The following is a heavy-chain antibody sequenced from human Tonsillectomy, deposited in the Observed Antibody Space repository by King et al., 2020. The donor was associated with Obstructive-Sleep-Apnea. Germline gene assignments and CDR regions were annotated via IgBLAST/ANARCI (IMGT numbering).Heavy chain of an antibody. V-gene: IGHV3-30*02. CDR3: AKEDGSGWGDY. CDR1: GFTFNSYG. D-gene: IGHD6-19*01. Sequence: VQLVESGGGVVQPGGSLRLSCAASGFTFNSYGMYWVRQAPGKGLEWVTYIGYDGSKKYYGDSVRGRFTISRDNSKNTLYLQMNSLRAEDTAVYYCAKEDGSGWGDYWGQGTLVTVSS. J-gene: IGHJ4*02. CDR2: IGYDGSKK.